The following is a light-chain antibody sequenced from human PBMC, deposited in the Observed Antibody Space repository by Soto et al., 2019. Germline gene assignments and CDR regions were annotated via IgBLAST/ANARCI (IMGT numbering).Light chain of an antibody. V-gene: IGKV1-33*01. CDR1: QDISNY. J-gene: IGKJ4*01. CDR3: QQYDNLPS. CDR2: DAS. Sequence: DIQMTQSPSSLSASVGDRVTITCQASQDISNYLNWYQQKPGKAPKLLIYDASNLETGVPSMFSGSGSGTDFTFTISSLHPEDIATYYCQQYDNLPSFGGGTKVEIK.